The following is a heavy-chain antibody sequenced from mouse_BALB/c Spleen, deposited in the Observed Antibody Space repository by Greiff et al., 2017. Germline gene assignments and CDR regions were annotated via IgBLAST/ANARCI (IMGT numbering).Heavy chain of an antibody. J-gene: IGHJ3*01. CDR2: ILPGSGST. CDR3: ARRGGYYRFAY. CDR1: GYTFSSYW. Sequence: VQLQQSGAELMKPGASVKISCKATGYTFSSYWIEWVKQRPGHGLEWIGEILPGSGSTNYNEKFKGKATFTADTSSNTAYMQLSSLTSEDSAVYYCARRGGYYRFAYWGQGTLVTVSA. D-gene: IGHD2-12*01. V-gene: IGHV1-9*01.